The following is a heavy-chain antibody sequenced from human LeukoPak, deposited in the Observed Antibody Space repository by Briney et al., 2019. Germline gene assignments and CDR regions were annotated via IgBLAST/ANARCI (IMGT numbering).Heavy chain of an antibody. CDR2: INHSGST. J-gene: IGHJ4*02. V-gene: IGHV4-34*01. D-gene: IGHD5-18*01. CDR1: GGSFSGYY. CDR3: ARGSSAMVDY. Sequence: PSETLSLTCAVYGGSFSGYYWSWIRQPPGKGLEWIGEINHSGSTNYNPSLKSRVTISVDTSKNQFSLKLSSVTAADTAVYYCARGSSAMVDYWGQGTLVTVSS.